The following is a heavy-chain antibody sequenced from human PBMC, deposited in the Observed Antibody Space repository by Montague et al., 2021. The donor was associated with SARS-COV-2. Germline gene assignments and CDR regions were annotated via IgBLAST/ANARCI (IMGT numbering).Heavy chain of an antibody. J-gene: IGHJ4*02. CDR3: ARRYGSAFDY. CDR1: GVSSSRTTSY. Sequence: SETLSLTCTVSGVSSSRTTSYWAWIRQPPGKGLEWLGSISYSGYTNYNSSLESRVTISIDTSKNQFSLRLTSVSAADTAVYYCARRYGSAFDYWGQGTLVTVSS. CDR2: ISYSGYT. V-gene: IGHV4-39*01. D-gene: IGHD3-10*01.